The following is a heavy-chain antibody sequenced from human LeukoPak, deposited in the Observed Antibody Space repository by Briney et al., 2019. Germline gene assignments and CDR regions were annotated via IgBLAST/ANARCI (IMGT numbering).Heavy chain of an antibody. J-gene: IGHJ4*02. CDR2: ISASGVMT. CDR1: GFTFSNYA. CDR3: AKDRSIGTYYTFDH. Sequence: GGSLRLSCEASGFTFSNYAMTWVRQAPGKGLEWVSSISASGVMTYYADSVKGRFTVSRDNSKNSLYLQMSSLTAADTAVYYCAKDRSIGTYYTFDHWGQGTLVTVSS. V-gene: IGHV3-23*01. D-gene: IGHD1-26*01.